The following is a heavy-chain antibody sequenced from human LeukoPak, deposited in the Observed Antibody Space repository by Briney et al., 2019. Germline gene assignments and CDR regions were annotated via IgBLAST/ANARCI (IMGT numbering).Heavy chain of an antibody. CDR3: AKDLHSYFDY. J-gene: IGHJ4*02. CDR1: GFSFSGHW. CDR2: ISPTGSTT. Sequence: GRSLRLSCTASGFSFSGHWMHWARQLPGKGLVWVSRISPTGSTTSYAGSVKGRFTVSRDNAKNTLYLQVNNLRAEDTAVYYCAKDLHSYFDYWGQGTLVTVSS. V-gene: IGHV3-74*01.